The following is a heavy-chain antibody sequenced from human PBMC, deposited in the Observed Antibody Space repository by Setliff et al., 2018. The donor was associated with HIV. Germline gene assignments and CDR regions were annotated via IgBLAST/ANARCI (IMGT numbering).Heavy chain of an antibody. CDR1: GGSISSHY. D-gene: IGHD1-26*01. CDR2: IYYSGYT. CDR3: ARYRRDDYYRKAYFDS. V-gene: IGHV4-59*11. Sequence: PSETLSLTCTVSGGSISSHYWSWIRQPPGKGLDWIGNIYYSGYTNYNPSLKSRVTISVDTSKNQFSLRLTSVTSADTAVYYCARYRRDDYYRKAYFDSWGQGTLVTVSS. J-gene: IGHJ4*02.